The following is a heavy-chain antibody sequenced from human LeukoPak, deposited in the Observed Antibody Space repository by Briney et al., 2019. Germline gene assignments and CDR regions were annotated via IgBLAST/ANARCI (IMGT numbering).Heavy chain of an antibody. J-gene: IGHJ5*02. CDR2: IYYSGST. CDR1: GGSISSYY. Sequence: SETLSLTCTVSGGSISSYYWSWIRQPPGKGLEWIGYIYYSGSTNYNPSLKSRVTISVDTSKNQFSLKLSSVTAADTAVYYCARDNSVGETAWWFDPWGQGTLVTVSS. V-gene: IGHV4-59*12. D-gene: IGHD1-26*01. CDR3: ARDNSVGETAWWFDP.